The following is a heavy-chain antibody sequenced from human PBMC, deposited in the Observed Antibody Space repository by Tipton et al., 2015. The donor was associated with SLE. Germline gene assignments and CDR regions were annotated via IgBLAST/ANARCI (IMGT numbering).Heavy chain of an antibody. D-gene: IGHD3-10*01. CDR3: ARGSRGVGFDV. Sequence: LRLSCSVSGGSIRSGSYYWTWVRQPAGKGLEWIGHVYTGGTTTYNPSLKSRVSISVDTSKNHFSLNLYSVTAADTAVYYCARGSRGVGFDVWGHGTTVIVSS. CDR1: GGSIRSGSYY. V-gene: IGHV4-61*09. J-gene: IGHJ6*02. CDR2: VYTGGTT.